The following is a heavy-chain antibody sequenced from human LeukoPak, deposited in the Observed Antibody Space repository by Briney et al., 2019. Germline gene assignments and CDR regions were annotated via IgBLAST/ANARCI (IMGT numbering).Heavy chain of an antibody. CDR2: ISYDGSNK. J-gene: IGHJ4*02. Sequence: PGRSLRLSCAAFGFTFSSYAMHWVRQAPGKGLEWVAVISYDGSNKYYADSVKGRFTISRDNSKNTLYLQMNSLRAEDTAVYYCATGSNFDYWGQGTLVTVSS. V-gene: IGHV3-30*04. CDR3: ATGSNFDY. CDR1: GFTFSSYA.